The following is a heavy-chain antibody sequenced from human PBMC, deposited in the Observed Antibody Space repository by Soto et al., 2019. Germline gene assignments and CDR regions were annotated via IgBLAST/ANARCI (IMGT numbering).Heavy chain of an antibody. D-gene: IGHD3-22*01. CDR2: INLKSGGT. CDR1: GYTLTGYL. Sequence: ASVKVSCKASGYTLTGYLMHWVRQAPGQGLEWMGWINLKSGGTKYAQKVQGRVTMSRDSSISTAYMELSRLRSDDTAVYYCARALETYYDSGEHYYDHWFDPWGQGTLVTVST. J-gene: IGHJ5*02. V-gene: IGHV1-2*02. CDR3: ARALETYYDSGEHYYDHWFDP.